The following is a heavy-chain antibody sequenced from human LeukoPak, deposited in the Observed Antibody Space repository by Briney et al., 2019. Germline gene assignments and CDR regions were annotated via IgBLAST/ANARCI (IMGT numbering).Heavy chain of an antibody. V-gene: IGHV3-9*01. Sequence: GGSLRLSCTVSGFTFDDYAMHWVRHTPGKGLEWVAGITWNRDNIGYGDSVKGRFTISRDNVKNVLYLQMNSLRPEDTALYYCVKDLSSAITSALVLDVWGQGTTV. D-gene: IGHD3-22*01. CDR1: GFTFDDYA. J-gene: IGHJ6*02. CDR3: VKDLSSAITSALVLDV. CDR2: ITWNRDNI.